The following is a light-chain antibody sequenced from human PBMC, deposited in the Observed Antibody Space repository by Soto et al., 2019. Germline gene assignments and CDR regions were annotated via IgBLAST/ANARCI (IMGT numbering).Light chain of an antibody. J-gene: IGLJ1*01. V-gene: IGLV2-8*01. CDR1: SSDVGGYNY. Sequence: QSVLTQPPSASGSPRQSVTISCTGTSSDVGGYNYVSWYQQYPGKVPKLMVYEVNKRPSGVPDRFSGSKSGNTASLTVSGLQAEDEADYYCTSYAGGNNVFGTGTKVTVL. CDR3: TSYAGGNNV. CDR2: EVN.